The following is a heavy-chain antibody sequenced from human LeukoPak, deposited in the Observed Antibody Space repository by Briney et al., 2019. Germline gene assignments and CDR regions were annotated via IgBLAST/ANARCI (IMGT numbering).Heavy chain of an antibody. Sequence: PGGSLRLSCAASGFTFSGSAMHWVRQASGKGLEWVGRIRSKANSYATAYAASVKGRFTISRDESKNTAYLQMNSLKTEDTAVYYCTSPTTGTGLYYYYMDVWGKGTTVTVSS. CDR2: IRSKANSYAT. J-gene: IGHJ6*03. V-gene: IGHV3-73*01. D-gene: IGHD4-17*01. CDR3: TSPTTGTGLYYYYMDV. CDR1: GFTFSGSA.